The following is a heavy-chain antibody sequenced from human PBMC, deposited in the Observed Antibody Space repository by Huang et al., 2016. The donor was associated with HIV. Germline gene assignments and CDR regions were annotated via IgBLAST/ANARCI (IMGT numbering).Heavy chain of an antibody. V-gene: IGHV4-39*02. J-gene: IGHJ4*02. D-gene: IGHD3-10*01. CDR3: ARLPGSITMIRGVITDPY. CDR2: IYYSGST. Sequence: QLQLQESGPGLVKPSETLSLTCTVSGGSIRSDNYYWGWIRQPPGKGLEWIGGIYYSGSTYYNPSLKRRVTITVDTSKNHGSLRMRSGTAADTAVYYCARLPGSITMIRGVITDPYWGQGTLVTVSS. CDR1: GGSIRSDNYY.